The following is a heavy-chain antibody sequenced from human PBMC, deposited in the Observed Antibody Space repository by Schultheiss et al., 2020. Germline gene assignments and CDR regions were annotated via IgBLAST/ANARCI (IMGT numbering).Heavy chain of an antibody. V-gene: IGHV4-31*03. CDR3: ARDRFYYYDSSTYYYYGMDV. CDR2: IYYSGST. D-gene: IGHD3-22*01. Sequence: SETLSLTCTVSGGSISSGGYSWSWIRQHPGKGLEWIGYIYYSGSTYYNPSLKSRVTISVDTSKNQFSLKLSSVTAADTAVYYCARDRFYYYDSSTYYYYGMDVWGQGTTVTVSS. CDR1: GGSISSGGYS. J-gene: IGHJ6*02.